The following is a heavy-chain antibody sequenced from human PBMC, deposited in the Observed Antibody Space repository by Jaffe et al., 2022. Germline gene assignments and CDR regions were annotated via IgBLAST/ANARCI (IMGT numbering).Heavy chain of an antibody. CDR1: GFTFSSYA. D-gene: IGHD3-3*01. J-gene: IGHJ6*03. CDR3: AKETDYDFWRNKNYYYMDV. V-gene: IGHV3-23*01. CDR2: ISGSGGST. Sequence: EVQLLESGGGLVQPGGSLRLSCAASGFTFSSYAMSWVRQAPGKGLEWVSAISGSGGSTYYADSVKGRFTISRDNSKNTLYLQMNSLRAEDTAVYYCAKETDYDFWRNKNYYYMDVWGKGTTVTVSS.